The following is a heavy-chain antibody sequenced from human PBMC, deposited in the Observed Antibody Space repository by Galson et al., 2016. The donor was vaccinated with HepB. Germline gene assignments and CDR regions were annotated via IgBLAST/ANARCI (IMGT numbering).Heavy chain of an antibody. V-gene: IGHV4-4*07. D-gene: IGHD1-14*01. Sequence: SETLSLTCTVSGGSISNYYWSRIRQPAGKGLEWIGRIYSTGSTNYNPSLKSRVTMSVDTSKNQFSLILSSVSAADTAGYYCARGTPWRAFDFRGQGTMLTVSS. CDR3: ARGTPWRAFDF. CDR2: IYSTGST. J-gene: IGHJ3*01. CDR1: GGSISNYY.